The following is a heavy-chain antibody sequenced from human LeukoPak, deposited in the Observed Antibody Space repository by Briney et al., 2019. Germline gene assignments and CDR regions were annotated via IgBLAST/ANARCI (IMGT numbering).Heavy chain of an antibody. J-gene: IGHJ4*02. CDR2: IYYSGST. Sequence: SETLSLTCTVSGGSISSSSYYWGWIRQPPGKGLEWIGSIYYSGSTYYNPSLKSRVTISVDTSKNQFSLKLSSVTAADTAVYYCARLGSSGWQFDYWGQGTLVTVSS. V-gene: IGHV4-39*01. D-gene: IGHD6-19*01. CDR3: ARLGSSGWQFDY. CDR1: GGSISSSSYY.